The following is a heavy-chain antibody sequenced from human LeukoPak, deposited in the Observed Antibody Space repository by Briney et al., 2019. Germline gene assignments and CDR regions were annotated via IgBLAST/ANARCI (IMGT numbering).Heavy chain of an antibody. J-gene: IGHJ4*02. CDR3: ARGYGSSSQYYFDY. CDR1: GGSFSGYY. D-gene: IGHD6-6*01. CDR2: INHSGST. Sequence: SETLSLTCAVHGGSFSGYYWSWIRQPPGKGLEWIGEINHSGSTNYNPSLKSRVTISVDTSKNQFSLKLSSVTAADTAVYYCARGYGSSSQYYFDYWGQGTLVTVSS. V-gene: IGHV4-34*01.